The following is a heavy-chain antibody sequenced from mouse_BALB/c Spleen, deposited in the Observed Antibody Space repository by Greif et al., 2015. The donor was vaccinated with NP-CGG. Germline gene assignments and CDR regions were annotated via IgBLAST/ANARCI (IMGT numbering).Heavy chain of an antibody. CDR3: TREESTMITTMEGAMDY. CDR2: INPSNGGT. D-gene: IGHD2-4*01. J-gene: IGHJ4*01. CDR1: GYTFTSYY. V-gene: IGHV1S81*02. Sequence: QVQLQQSGAELVKPGASVKLSCKASGYTFTSYYMYWVKQRPGQGLEWIGGINPSNGGTNFNEKFKSKATLTVDKSSSTAYMQLSSLTSEDSAVYYCTREESTMITTMEGAMDYWGQGTSVTVSS.